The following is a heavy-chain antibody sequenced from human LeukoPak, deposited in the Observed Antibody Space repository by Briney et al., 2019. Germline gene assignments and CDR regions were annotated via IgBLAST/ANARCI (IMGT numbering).Heavy chain of an antibody. D-gene: IGHD1-14*01. Sequence: GGSLRLSCSASGFIFTPYAMHWVRQAPGKGLEYVSAISSDGGGTYYTDSVKGRFTISRDNSKSTLYLQMSSLRPEDTAVYYCVRYTDSSYPDWGQGTLVTVSS. CDR3: VRYTDSSYPD. CDR2: ISSDGGGT. J-gene: IGHJ4*02. V-gene: IGHV3-64D*06. CDR1: GFIFTPYA.